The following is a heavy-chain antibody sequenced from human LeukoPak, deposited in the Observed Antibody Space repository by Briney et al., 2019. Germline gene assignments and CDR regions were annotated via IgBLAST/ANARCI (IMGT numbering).Heavy chain of an antibody. CDR2: SGSGGDT. CDR1: GFTFSNYA. Sequence: GGSLRLSCVASGFTFSNYAMNWVRQAPGKGLEWVSVSGSGGDTYYVDSVKGRFTISRDNSKNTLYLQMNSLRAEDTAVYYCARDSPSYDILTSYYMDVWGKGTTVTVSS. V-gene: IGHV3-23*01. J-gene: IGHJ6*03. CDR3: ARDSPSYDILTSYYMDV. D-gene: IGHD3-9*01.